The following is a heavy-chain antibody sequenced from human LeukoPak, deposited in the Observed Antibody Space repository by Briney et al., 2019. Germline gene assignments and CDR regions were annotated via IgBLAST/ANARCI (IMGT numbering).Heavy chain of an antibody. D-gene: IGHD3-22*01. CDR2: MNPNSGNT. CDR3: ARVITMIVVVSLDYYYYYYMDV. V-gene: IGHV1-8*03. Sequence: ASVKVSCKASGYTFTGYYMHWVRQATGQGLEWMGWMNPNSGNTGYAQKFQGRVTITRNTSISTAYMELRSLRSDDTAVYYCARVITMIVVVSLDYYYYYYMDVWGKGTTVTVSS. J-gene: IGHJ6*03. CDR1: GYTFTGYY.